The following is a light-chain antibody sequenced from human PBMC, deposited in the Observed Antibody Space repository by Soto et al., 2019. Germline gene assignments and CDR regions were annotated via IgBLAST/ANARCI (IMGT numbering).Light chain of an antibody. CDR3: LQRSAWTAIT. J-gene: IGKJ5*01. Sequence: EIVLTQSPATLSLSPGEGATLSCRASQSVSKYLAWYQQKPGQAPRLLIYDASTRATGIPARFSGSGSGTDFPLTISSLEPEDFAVYYCLQRSAWTAITFGQGTQLEMK. CDR2: DAS. V-gene: IGKV3-11*01. CDR1: QSVSKY.